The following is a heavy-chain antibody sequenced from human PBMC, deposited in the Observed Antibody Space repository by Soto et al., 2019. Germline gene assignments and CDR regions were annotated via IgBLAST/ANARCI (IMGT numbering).Heavy chain of an antibody. CDR2: INAGNGNT. J-gene: IGHJ4*02. CDR1: GYTFTSYA. Sequence: GASVKVSCKASGYTFTSYAMHWVRQAPGQRLEWMGWINAGNGNTKYSQKFQGRLTISRDNSKDTLHLQMNSLRAEDTAVYYCAKSLGGSSYYVADSWGQGTLVTVSS. V-gene: IGHV1-3*01. D-gene: IGHD1-26*01. CDR3: AKSLGGSSYYVADS.